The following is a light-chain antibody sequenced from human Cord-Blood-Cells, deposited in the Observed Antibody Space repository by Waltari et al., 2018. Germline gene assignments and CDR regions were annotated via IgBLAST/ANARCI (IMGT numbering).Light chain of an antibody. CDR1: QSVLYSSNNKNY. Sequence: DIVMTQSPDSLAVSLGGRAPINCKSSQSVLYSSNNKNYLAWYQQKPGKPPQLLIYGASTRESGVPDRFSGRGSGTDFTLTISCLKAQDVAVYYCQQYYSTPDTFGQGTKLEIK. J-gene: IGKJ2*01. CDR2: GAS. V-gene: IGKV4-1*01. CDR3: QQYYSTPDT.